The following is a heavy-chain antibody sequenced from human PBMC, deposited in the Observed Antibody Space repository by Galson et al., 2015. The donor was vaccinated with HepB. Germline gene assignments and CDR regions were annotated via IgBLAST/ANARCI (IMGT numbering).Heavy chain of an antibody. CDR1: GYTFTSYC. CDR2: INPSGGST. V-gene: IGHV1-46*01. CDR3: ARDGLYYYDSSGYYYAPSAFDI. J-gene: IGHJ3*02. D-gene: IGHD3-22*01. Sequence: SVKVSCKASGYTFTSYCMHWVRQAPGQGLEWMGIINPSGGSTSYAQKFQGRVTMTRDTSTSTVYMELSSLRSEDTAVYYCARDGLYYYDSSGYYYAPSAFDIWGQGTMVTVSS.